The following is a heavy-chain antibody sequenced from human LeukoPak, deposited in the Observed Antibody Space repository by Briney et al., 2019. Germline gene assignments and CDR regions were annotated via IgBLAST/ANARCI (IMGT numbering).Heavy chain of an antibody. V-gene: IGHV5-51*01. CDR2: IYPGDSDT. CDR3: AMRRRGYGSGGYYFDY. Sequence: GESLKISCKGSGYSFTSYWIGWVRQMPGKGLEWMGIIYPGDSDTRYSPSFQGQVTISADKSISTAYLQWSSLKASDTAMYYCAMRRRGYGSGGYYFDYWGQGTLVTVSS. J-gene: IGHJ4*02. CDR1: GYSFTSYW. D-gene: IGHD3-10*01.